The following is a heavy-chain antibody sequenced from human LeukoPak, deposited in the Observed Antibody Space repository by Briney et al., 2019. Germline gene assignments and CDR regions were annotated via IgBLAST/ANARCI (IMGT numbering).Heavy chain of an antibody. CDR1: GFTFSSYA. Sequence: PGGSLRPSCAASGFTFSSYAMHWVRQAPGKGLEWVAVISYDGSNKYYADSVKGRFTISRDNSKNTLYLQMNSLRAEDTAVYYCARYSSGWYMDYWGQGTLVTVSS. CDR2: ISYDGSNK. CDR3: ARYSSGWYMDY. D-gene: IGHD6-19*01. V-gene: IGHV3-30-3*01. J-gene: IGHJ4*02.